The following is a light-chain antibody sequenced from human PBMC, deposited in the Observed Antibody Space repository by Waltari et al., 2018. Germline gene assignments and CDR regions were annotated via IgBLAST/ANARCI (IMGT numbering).Light chain of an antibody. V-gene: IGKV3-11*01. Sequence: EIVLTQSPATMSLSPGERDTLSCRASQTVDTYLAWYQQRPGQAPRLLIYDTSNRATGIPDRFSGSGSETDFTLTISSLEPEDFAVYYCQQRRRWPLTFGGGSKVEI. J-gene: IGKJ4*01. CDR1: QTVDTY. CDR2: DTS. CDR3: QQRRRWPLT.